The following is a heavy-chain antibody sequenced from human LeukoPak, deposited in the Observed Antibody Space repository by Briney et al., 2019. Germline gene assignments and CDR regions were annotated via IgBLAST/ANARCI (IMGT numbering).Heavy chain of an antibody. CDR3: ARDSDHYDILTGYYYYGMDV. J-gene: IGHJ6*02. CDR1: GFTFSSYW. Sequence: AGGSLRLSCAASGFTFSSYWMHWVRQAPGKGLVWVSRINSAGSSTSYADSVKGRFTISRDNAKNTLYLQMNSLRAEDTAVYYCARDSDHYDILTGYYYYGMDVWGQGTTVTVSS. CDR2: INSAGSST. D-gene: IGHD3-9*01. V-gene: IGHV3-74*01.